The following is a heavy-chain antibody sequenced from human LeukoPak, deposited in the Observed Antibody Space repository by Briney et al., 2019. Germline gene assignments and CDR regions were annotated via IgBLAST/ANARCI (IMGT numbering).Heavy chain of an antibody. Sequence: GASVKVSCKASGHTFTSDGISWVRQAPGQGLEWMGWINTNTGNPTYAQGFTGRFVFSLDTSVSTAYLQISSLKAEDTAVYYCARGPYGRRNYGGPWVDYWGQGTLVTVSS. D-gene: IGHD1-7*01. CDR3: ARGPYGRRNYGGPWVDY. CDR1: GHTFTSDG. V-gene: IGHV7-4-1*02. J-gene: IGHJ4*02. CDR2: INTNTGNP.